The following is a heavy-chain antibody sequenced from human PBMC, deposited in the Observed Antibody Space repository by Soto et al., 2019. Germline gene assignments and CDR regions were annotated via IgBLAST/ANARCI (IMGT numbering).Heavy chain of an antibody. CDR3: ARDLWGYCGTDCYPLDV. V-gene: IGHV4-59*01. CDR1: GGSISSYY. J-gene: IGHJ6*02. Sequence: SETLSLTCTVSGGSISSYYWSWIRQPPGKGLEWIGYIYYSGSTNYNPSLKSRVTISVDTSKNQFSLKLSSVTAADPAVYYCARDLWGYCGTDCYPLDVWGQGTTVTVSS. CDR2: IYYSGST. D-gene: IGHD2-21*02.